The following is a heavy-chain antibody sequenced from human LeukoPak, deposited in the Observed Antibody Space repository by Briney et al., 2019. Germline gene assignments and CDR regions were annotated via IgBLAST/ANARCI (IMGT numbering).Heavy chain of an antibody. CDR2: VNPNSGNT. V-gene: IGHV1-8*01. Sequence: ASVKVSCKASGYTFTSYDVNWVRQATGQGLEWMGWVNPNSGNTAYAQNFQGRVTMTSDTSINTAYMELSSLRSEDTAVYYCARGAWTSPFDYWGQGTLVTVSS. J-gene: IGHJ4*02. CDR3: ARGAWTSPFDY. D-gene: IGHD1-1*01. CDR1: GYTFTSYD.